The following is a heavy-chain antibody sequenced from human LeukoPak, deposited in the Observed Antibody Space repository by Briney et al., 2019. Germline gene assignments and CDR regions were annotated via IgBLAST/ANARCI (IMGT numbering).Heavy chain of an antibody. CDR2: IYYSGST. J-gene: IGHJ6*03. V-gene: IGHV4-39*01. Sequence: NPSETLSLTCTVSGGSISSSSYYWGWIRQPPGKGREWSACIYYSGSTYYNPSLKSRITISVDTSKNHFSLKLSSVTAADTAVYYCARHTSYYYGSGSRNYYYYYMDVWGKGTTVTVSS. CDR3: ARHTSYYYGSGSRNYYYYYMDV. CDR1: GGSISSSSYY. D-gene: IGHD3-10*01.